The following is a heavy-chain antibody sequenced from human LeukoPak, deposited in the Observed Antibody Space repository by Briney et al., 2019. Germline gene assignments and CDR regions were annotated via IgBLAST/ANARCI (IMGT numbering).Heavy chain of an antibody. CDR1: GGSISSYY. Sequence: KASETLSLTCTVSGGSISSYYWSLIRQPPGKGLEWIWYIYYSGSTNYQPSPKSRVTISVDTSQNPFSPKLSSVTAADTAAYYCARDHVGVADLYSSTPRYYMDVWGKGDTVTVSS. CDR3: ARDHVGVADLYSSTPRYYMDV. J-gene: IGHJ6*03. D-gene: IGHD6-13*01. CDR2: IYYSGST. V-gene: IGHV4-59*01.